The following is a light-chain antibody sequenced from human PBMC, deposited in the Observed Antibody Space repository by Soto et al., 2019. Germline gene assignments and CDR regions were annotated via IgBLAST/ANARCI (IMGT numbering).Light chain of an antibody. CDR3: QSYDSSLSVV. V-gene: IGLV1-40*01. Sequence: QSVLTQPPSVSGAPGQRVTISCTWSSSNIGAGYDVHWYQQLPGPAPKLLIYGNSNRPSGVPDRFSGSKSGTSASLAITGLQAEDEADYYCQSYDSSLSVVFGGGTKLTVL. J-gene: IGLJ2*01. CDR2: GNS. CDR1: SSNIGAGYD.